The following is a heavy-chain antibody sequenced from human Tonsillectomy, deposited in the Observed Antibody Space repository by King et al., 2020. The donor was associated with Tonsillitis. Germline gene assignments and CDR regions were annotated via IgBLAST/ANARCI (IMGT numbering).Heavy chain of an antibody. J-gene: IGHJ4*02. CDR2: IYHSGST. V-gene: IGHV4-59*01. Sequence: VQLQESGPGLVKPSETLSLTCTVSGGSISSYYWSWIRQPPGKGLEGIGYIYHSGSTNYSPSLKSRVTISVDASKNQFSLKLSSVTAADTAVYYCARAGGYGSGSKYWGLGTLVTVSS. CDR3: ARAGGYGSGSKY. CDR1: GGSISSYY. D-gene: IGHD3-10*01.